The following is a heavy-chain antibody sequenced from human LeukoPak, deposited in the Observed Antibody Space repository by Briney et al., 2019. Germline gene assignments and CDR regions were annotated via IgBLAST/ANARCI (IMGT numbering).Heavy chain of an antibody. CDR1: GGSISSYY. CDR2: IYTSGST. CDR3: VGYCSGGSCEPYFDY. J-gene: IGHJ4*02. V-gene: IGHV4-4*07. D-gene: IGHD2-15*01. Sequence: SETLSLTCTVSGGSISSYYWSWIRQPPGKGLEWIGRIYTSGSTNYNPSLKSRVTMSVDTSKNQFSLKLSSVTAADTAVYYCVGYCSGGSCEPYFDYWGQGTLVTVSS.